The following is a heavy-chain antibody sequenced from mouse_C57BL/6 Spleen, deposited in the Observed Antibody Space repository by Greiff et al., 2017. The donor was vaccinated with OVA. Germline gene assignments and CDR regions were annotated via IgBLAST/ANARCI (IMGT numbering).Heavy chain of an antibody. Sequence: QVQLKESGAELMKPGASVKISCKASGYAFSSYWMNWVKQRPGKGLERIGQIYPGDGDTNYNGKFKGKATLTADKSSSTAYMQLSSLTSEDSAVYFCAREGSSGGFAYWGQGTLVTVSA. CDR3: AREGSSGGFAY. CDR1: GYAFSSYW. D-gene: IGHD3-2*02. J-gene: IGHJ3*01. V-gene: IGHV1-80*01. CDR2: IYPGDGDT.